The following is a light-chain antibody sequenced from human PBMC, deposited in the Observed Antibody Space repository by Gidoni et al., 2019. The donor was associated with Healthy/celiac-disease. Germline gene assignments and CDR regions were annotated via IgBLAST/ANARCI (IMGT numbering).Light chain of an antibody. V-gene: IGLV3-27*01. CDR1: VLAKKY. CDR3: YSAADNNHV. J-gene: IGLJ3*02. CDR2: KDS. Sequence: GRTQQSSVSVSPGQTARITCSGDVLAKKYARWFQQTPGQAPVLVIYKDSERPSGIPERFSGSSSGTTVTLTISGAQFEDEADYYCYSAADNNHVFGGGTKLTVL.